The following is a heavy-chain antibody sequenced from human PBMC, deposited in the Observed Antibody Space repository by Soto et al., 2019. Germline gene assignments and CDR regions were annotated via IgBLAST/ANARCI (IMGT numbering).Heavy chain of an antibody. D-gene: IGHD3-16*02. Sequence: EVQLVESGGGLVQPGRSLRLSCAASGFTFDDYAMHWVRQAPGKGLEWVSGISWNGGSIGYADSVKGRFTISRDNAKNSLYLQMNSLRAEDTALYYCAKANTDMITFGGVIVSSHFDYWGQGTLVTVSS. CDR3: AKANTDMITFGGVIVSSHFDY. J-gene: IGHJ4*02. CDR1: GFTFDDYA. V-gene: IGHV3-9*01. CDR2: ISWNGGSI.